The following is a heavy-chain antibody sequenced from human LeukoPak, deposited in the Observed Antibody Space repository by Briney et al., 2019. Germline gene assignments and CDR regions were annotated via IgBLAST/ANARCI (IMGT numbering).Heavy chain of an antibody. CDR2: IYYSGST. CDR1: GVSISSSSYY. Sequence: PSETLSLTCTVSGVSISSSSYYWGWIRQPPGKGLEWIGSIYYSGSTYYNPSLKSRVTISVDTSKNQFSLKLSSVTAADTAVYYCARLVRSLRAFDIWGQGTMVTVSS. J-gene: IGHJ3*02. V-gene: IGHV4-39*01. D-gene: IGHD4-23*01. CDR3: ARLVRSLRAFDI.